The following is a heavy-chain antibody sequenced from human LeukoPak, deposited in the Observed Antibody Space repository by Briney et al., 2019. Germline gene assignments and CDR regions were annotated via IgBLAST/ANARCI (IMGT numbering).Heavy chain of an antibody. D-gene: IGHD4-23*01. J-gene: IGHJ6*02. CDR1: GFTFSSYA. CDR2: ISYDGSNK. Sequence: PGGSLRLSCAASGFTFSSYAMHWVRQAPGKGLEWVAVISYDGSNKYYADSVKGRFTISRDNSKNTLYLQMNSLRAEDTAVYYCASLHGGNSGVYYYYGMDVWGQGTTVTVSS. V-gene: IGHV3-30-3*01. CDR3: ASLHGGNSGVYYYYGMDV.